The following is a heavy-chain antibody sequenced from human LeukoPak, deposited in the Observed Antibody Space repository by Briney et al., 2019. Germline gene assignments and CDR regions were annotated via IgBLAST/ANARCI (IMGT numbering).Heavy chain of an antibody. V-gene: IGHV3-73*01. CDR3: TAIYQNFDY. D-gene: IGHD2-2*01. CDR2: IRSKANSYAT. Sequence: RGSLRLSCAASGFTFSGSAMHWVRQASGKGLEWVGRIRSKANSYATAYAASVKGRFTISRDDSKNTAYLQMNSLKTEDTAVYYCTAIYQNFDYWGQGTLVTVSS. CDR1: GFTFSGSA. J-gene: IGHJ4*02.